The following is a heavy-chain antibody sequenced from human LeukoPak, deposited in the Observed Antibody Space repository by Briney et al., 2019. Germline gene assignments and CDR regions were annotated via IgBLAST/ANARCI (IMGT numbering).Heavy chain of an antibody. CDR1: GFTFSSFG. Sequence: GGSLSLSCAASGFTFSSFGMNWVRQAPGKGLEWVSSISNSGSYIYYADSVKGRFSISRDNAKNSLFLQMNSLRAEDTGVYYCARASIRDGPYYFDYWGQGTLVTVSS. CDR2: ISNSGSYI. D-gene: IGHD2-8*01. J-gene: IGHJ4*02. V-gene: IGHV3-21*01. CDR3: ARASIRDGPYYFDY.